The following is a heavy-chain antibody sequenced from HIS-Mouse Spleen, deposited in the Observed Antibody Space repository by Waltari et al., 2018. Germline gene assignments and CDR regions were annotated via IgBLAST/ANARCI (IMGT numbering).Heavy chain of an antibody. CDR1: GLTCSSSA. Sequence: QVQLVESGGGVVQPGRSLRLSCAAAGLTCSSSALHWVRPAPGKGLEWVAVISYDGSNKYYADSVKGRFTISRDNSKNTLYLQMNSLRAEDTAVYYCARVWGIAVAGAFDIWGQGTMVTVSS. V-gene: IGHV3-30*04. CDR2: ISYDGSNK. CDR3: ARVWGIAVAGAFDI. D-gene: IGHD6-19*01. J-gene: IGHJ3*02.